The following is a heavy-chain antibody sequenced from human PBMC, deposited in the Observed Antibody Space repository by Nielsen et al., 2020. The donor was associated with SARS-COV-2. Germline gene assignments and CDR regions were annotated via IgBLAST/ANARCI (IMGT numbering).Heavy chain of an antibody. CDR2: IYYSGST. CDR3: ARAGIAARRYFDY. Sequence: SETLSLTCTVSGGSISSSSYYWGWIRQPPGKGLEWIGSIYYSGSTYYNPSLKSRVTISVDTSKNQFSLKLSSVTAADTAVYYCARAGIAARRYFDYWGQGTLVTVSS. CDR1: GGSISSSSYY. J-gene: IGHJ4*02. D-gene: IGHD6-6*01. V-gene: IGHV4-39*07.